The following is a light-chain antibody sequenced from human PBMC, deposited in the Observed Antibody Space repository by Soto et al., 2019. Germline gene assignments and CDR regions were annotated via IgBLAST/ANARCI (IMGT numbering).Light chain of an antibody. CDR3: QQHVTT. V-gene: IGKV3-20*01. CDR1: QSLSNSE. J-gene: IGKJ1*01. Sequence: IGLTQSPGTLSLYPGGRATLSCRASQSLSNSELAWYQQKPGEAPSLLIYGASSRATGIPDRFSGSGSGTDFTLTITRLEPEDSAVYYCQQHVTTFGQGTKVDIK. CDR2: GAS.